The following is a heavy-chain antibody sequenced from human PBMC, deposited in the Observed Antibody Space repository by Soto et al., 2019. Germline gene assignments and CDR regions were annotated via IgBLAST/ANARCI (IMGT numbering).Heavy chain of an antibody. J-gene: IGHJ4*02. V-gene: IGHV4-59*01. CDR3: AAPPRY. CDR1: GGSTSSYY. Sequence: QVQLQESGPGLVKPSETLSLTCSVSGGSTSSYYWSWIRQPPGRGLEWIGYIYYSGSTDYSPSLKSRVTMSIDTSQNQVSLKLTSVTTADTAVYYCAAPPRYWGQGTLVTVSS. CDR2: IYYSGST.